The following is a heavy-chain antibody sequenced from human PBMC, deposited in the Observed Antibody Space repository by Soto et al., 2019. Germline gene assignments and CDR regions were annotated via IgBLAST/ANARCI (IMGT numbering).Heavy chain of an antibody. CDR3: ARDCSSTSCYRGWFDP. V-gene: IGHV1-18*01. J-gene: IGHJ5*02. D-gene: IGHD2-2*01. Sequence: GASGKVSCKASGYTFTSYGISWVRQAPGQGLEWMGWISAYNGNTNYAQKLQGRVTMTTDTSTSTAYMELRSLRSDDTAVYYCARDCSSTSCYRGWFDPWGQGTLVTVSS. CDR2: ISAYNGNT. CDR1: GYTFTSYG.